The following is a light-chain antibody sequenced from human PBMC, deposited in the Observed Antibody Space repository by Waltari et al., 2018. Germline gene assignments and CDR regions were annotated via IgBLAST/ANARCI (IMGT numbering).Light chain of an antibody. CDR3: QIWDTLSHHFV. CDR2: EDI. V-gene: IGLV3-21*02. Sequence: SFVLTQPPSVSVAPGHPARITCGGSNIERRSLNWYQQKPGQAPVLVVYEDIDRPSGIPERLSGSKSGNTATLSITRVEAGDEADYYCQIWDTLSHHFVFGAGTKVTVL. J-gene: IGLJ1*01. CDR1: NIERRS.